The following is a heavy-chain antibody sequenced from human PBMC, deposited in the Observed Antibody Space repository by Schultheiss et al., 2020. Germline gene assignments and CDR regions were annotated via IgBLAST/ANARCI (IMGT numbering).Heavy chain of an antibody. CDR3: AREEGYYGSGSSHFDY. Sequence: SETLSLTCTVSGGSISSYYWSWIRQPPGKGLEWIGYIYYSGSTNYNPSLKSRVTISVDTSKNQFSLKLSSVTAADTAVYYCAREEGYYGSGSSHFDYWGPGTLVTVAS. J-gene: IGHJ4*02. CDR1: GGSISSYY. V-gene: IGHV4-59*01. CDR2: IYYSGST. D-gene: IGHD3-10*01.